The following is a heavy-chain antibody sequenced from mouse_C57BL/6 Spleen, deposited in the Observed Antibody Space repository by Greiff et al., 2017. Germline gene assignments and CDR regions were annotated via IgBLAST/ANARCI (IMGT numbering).Heavy chain of an antibody. J-gene: IGHJ3*01. CDR1: GYAFSSSW. Sequence: VQLQQSGPELVKPGASVKISCKASGYAFSSSWMNWVKQRPGKGLEWIGRIYPGDGDTNYNGKFKGKATLTADQSSSTAYMQLSSLTSEDSAVYFYEKDSCGNYEANWGHRTLVTVSA. V-gene: IGHV1-82*01. CDR2: IYPGDGDT. CDR3: EKDSCGNYEAN. D-gene: IGHD2-1*01.